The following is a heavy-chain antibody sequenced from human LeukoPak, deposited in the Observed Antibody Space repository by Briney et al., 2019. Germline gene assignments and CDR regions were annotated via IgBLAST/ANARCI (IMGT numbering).Heavy chain of an antibody. Sequence: SETLSLTCTVSGGSISSGGYYWSWIRQHPGKGLEWIGYIYYSGSTYYNPSLKSRVTISVDTSKNQSSLKLSSVTAADTAVYYCARDPTAGQYYYYGMDVWGQGTTVTVSS. CDR2: IYYSGST. CDR1: GGSISSGGYY. V-gene: IGHV4-31*03. J-gene: IGHJ6*02. CDR3: ARDPTAGQYYYYGMDV.